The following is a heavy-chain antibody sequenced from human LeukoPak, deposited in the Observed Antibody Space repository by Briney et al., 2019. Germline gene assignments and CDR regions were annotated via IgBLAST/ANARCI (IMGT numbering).Heavy chain of an antibody. V-gene: IGHV3-21*01. Sequence: GGSLRLSCAASGFTFSSYSMNWVRQAPGKGLEWVSSISSSSSYVYYADSVKGRLTISRDNAKNSLYLQTNSLRAGDTAVYYCARAGGTAAQDYWGQGTLVTASS. CDR2: ISSSSSYV. D-gene: IGHD6-13*01. J-gene: IGHJ4*02. CDR1: GFTFSSYS. CDR3: ARAGGTAAQDY.